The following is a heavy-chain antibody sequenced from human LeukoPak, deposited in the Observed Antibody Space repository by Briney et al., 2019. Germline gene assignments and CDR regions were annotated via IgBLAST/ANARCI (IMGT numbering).Heavy chain of an antibody. J-gene: IGHJ1*01. V-gene: IGHV3-15*01. CDR2: IKSKTDGGTT. CDR3: TTDVSNYYDSSGYYRGRSEYFQH. CDR1: GFTFSNAW. D-gene: IGHD3-22*01. Sequence: GGSLRLSCAASGFTFSNAWMSWVRQAPGTGLEWVGRIKSKTDGGTTDYAAPVKGRFTISRDDSKTTLYLKMNSLKPEDTAVYYCTTDVSNYYDSSGYYRGRSEYFQHWGQGTLVTVSS.